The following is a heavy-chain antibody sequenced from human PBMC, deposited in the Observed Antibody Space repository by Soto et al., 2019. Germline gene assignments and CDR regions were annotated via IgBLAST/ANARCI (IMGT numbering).Heavy chain of an antibody. CDR1: GYSFTSYW. CDR2: IYPGDSDT. D-gene: IGHD2-21*01. J-gene: IGHJ3*02. V-gene: IGHV5-51*01. CDR3: ERKSNLVPAYCGGECYSNFDI. Sequence: GESLKISCKGSGYSFTSYWIGWVRQMPGKGLEWMGIIYPGDSDTRYSPSFQGQVTISADKSISTAYLQWSSLKASDTAMYYCERKSNLVPAYCGGECYSNFDIWGQGTMVTVSS.